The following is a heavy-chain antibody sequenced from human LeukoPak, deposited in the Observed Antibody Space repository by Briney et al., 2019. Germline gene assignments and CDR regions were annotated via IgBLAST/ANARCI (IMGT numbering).Heavy chain of an antibody. CDR1: GFTFSSYA. CDR3: ARDDGYCSGDSCYSHAFDI. J-gene: IGHJ3*02. V-gene: IGHV3-7*01. Sequence: PGGSLRLSCAASGFTFSSYAMSWVRQAPGKGLEWVANIKYDGTETWYMDSVKGRFTISRDNAKNSLYLQMNSLRAEDTAVYYCARDDGYCSGDSCYSHAFDIWGQGTMVTVSS. D-gene: IGHD2-15*01. CDR2: IKYDGTET.